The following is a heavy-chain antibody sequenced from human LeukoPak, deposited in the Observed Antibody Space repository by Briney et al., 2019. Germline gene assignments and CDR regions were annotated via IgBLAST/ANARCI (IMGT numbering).Heavy chain of an antibody. CDR1: GYSFTSYG. Sequence: ASVKVSCKASGYSFTSYGISWVRQAPGQGLEWMGWINTNTGNPTYAQGFTGRFVFSLDTSVSTAYLQISSLKAEDTAVYYCARAGSESTRSSWTATFSYWGQGTLVTVSS. J-gene: IGHJ4*02. V-gene: IGHV7-4-1*02. CDR2: INTNTGNP. CDR3: ARAGSESTRSSWTATFSY. D-gene: IGHD6-13*01.